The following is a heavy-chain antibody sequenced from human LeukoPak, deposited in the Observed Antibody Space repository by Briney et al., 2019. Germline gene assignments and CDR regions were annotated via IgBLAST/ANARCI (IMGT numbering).Heavy chain of an antibody. V-gene: IGHV3-48*03. CDR2: ISDSGGYT. D-gene: IGHD5-12*01. CDR1: GFTFSSYE. CDR3: ARRYGDYDFDWFDP. Sequence: PGGSLRLSCAASGFTFSSYEMNWVRQAPGKGLEWVSSISDSGGYTFYADSVKGRFTISRDNSKNTLYLQMNSLRAEDTAVYYCARRYGDYDFDWFDPWGQGTLVTVSS. J-gene: IGHJ5*02.